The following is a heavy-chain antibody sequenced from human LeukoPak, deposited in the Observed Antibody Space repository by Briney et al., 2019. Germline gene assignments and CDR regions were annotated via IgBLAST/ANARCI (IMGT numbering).Heavy chain of an antibody. CDR2: ITTGGPST. CDR3: AKDGGLWVSAHWGDS. D-gene: IGHD7-27*01. Sequence: GGSLRLSCTASGFTFSSYTMSWVRQAPGKGLKWVSTITTGGPSTYYADSVKGRFTVSRDDSKNTLYLQMNSLRAEDTAVYYCAKDGGLWVSAHWGDSWGRGTLVTVSS. V-gene: IGHV3-23*01. CDR1: GFTFSSYT. J-gene: IGHJ4*02.